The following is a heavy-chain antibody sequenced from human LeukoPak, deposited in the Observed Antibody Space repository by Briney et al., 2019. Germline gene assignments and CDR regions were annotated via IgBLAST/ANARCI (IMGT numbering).Heavy chain of an antibody. Sequence: ASVKVSCKASAYTFTNYLLSWVRQAPGEGLEWMGWISPYNGNTNYAQKFQGRVTLTTDTSTSTAYMELRSLRSDDTAVYYCAKGSFHLGYCGSYSCYRYHMDVWGKGTTVT. J-gene: IGHJ6*03. CDR2: ISPYNGNT. D-gene: IGHD2-15*01. V-gene: IGHV1-18*01. CDR3: AKGSFHLGYCGSYSCYRYHMDV. CDR1: AYTFTNYL.